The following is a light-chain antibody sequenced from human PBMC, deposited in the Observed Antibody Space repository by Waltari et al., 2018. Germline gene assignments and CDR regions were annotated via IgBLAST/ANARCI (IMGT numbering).Light chain of an antibody. J-gene: IGKJ4*01. Sequence: DIQMAQSPSTLSASVGDRVIFSCRASQSISKWLAWYQQKPGKAPKLLIYKASTLESGVPSRFSGSGSGTEFTLTISSLQPEDCATYYCQQYNSYSLLSFGGGTKVEIK. CDR3: QQYNSYSLLS. CDR1: QSISKW. CDR2: KAS. V-gene: IGKV1-5*03.